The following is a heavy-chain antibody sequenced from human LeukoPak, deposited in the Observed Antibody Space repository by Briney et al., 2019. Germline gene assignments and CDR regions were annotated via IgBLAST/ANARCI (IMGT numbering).Heavy chain of an antibody. V-gene: IGHV4-31*03. CDR1: GGSISSGGYY. CDR3: ASGPTYYYDSSGYFWQ. D-gene: IGHD3-22*01. J-gene: IGHJ4*02. Sequence: SETLSLTCTVSGGSISSGGYYWSWIRQHPGKGLEWIGYIYYSGSTYYNPSLKSRVTISVDTSKNQFSLKLSSVTAADTAVYYCASGPTYYYDSSGYFWQWGQGTLVTVSS. CDR2: IYYSGST.